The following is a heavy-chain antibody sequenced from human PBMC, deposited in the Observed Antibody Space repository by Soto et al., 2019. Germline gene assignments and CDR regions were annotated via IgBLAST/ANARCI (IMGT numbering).Heavy chain of an antibody. Sequence: SVKVSCKASGYTFTDYGISWVRQAPGQGPEWMGWIHTYNGNTNYAQKVQGRVTMTTDSSTSTAYMELRSLRSDETAVYYCARDAQYSSRWHPIDYWGQGTLVTVSS. CDR2: IHTYNGNT. V-gene: IGHV1-18*01. D-gene: IGHD6-19*01. CDR1: GYTFTDYG. J-gene: IGHJ4*02. CDR3: ARDAQYSSRWHPIDY.